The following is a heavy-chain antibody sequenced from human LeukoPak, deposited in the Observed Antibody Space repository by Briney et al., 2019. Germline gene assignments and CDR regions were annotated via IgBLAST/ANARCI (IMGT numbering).Heavy chain of an antibody. CDR3: AKVETAAAASLRGFDY. CDR2: ISGSGGST. Sequence: GGSLRLSCAASGFTFSSYAMSWVRQAPGKGLEWVSAISGSGGSTYYADSVKGRFTISRDNSKNSLYLQMNSLRAEDTAVYYCAKVETAAAASLRGFDYWGQGTLVTVSS. D-gene: IGHD6-13*01. J-gene: IGHJ4*02. CDR1: GFTFSSYA. V-gene: IGHV3-23*01.